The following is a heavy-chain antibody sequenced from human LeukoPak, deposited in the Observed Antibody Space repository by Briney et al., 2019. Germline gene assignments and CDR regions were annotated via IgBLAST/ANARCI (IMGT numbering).Heavy chain of an antibody. D-gene: IGHD2-15*01. CDR2: IIPILRIA. J-gene: IGHJ6*02. CDR3: ARGYCSGGSCLTYYYYYGMDV. Sequence: KVSCKACGGTFSSYAISWVRQAPGHSLEWMGRIIPILRIANYAQKFQCSVTITADESTSTAYMELSSLRSEDTAVYYCARGYCSGGSCLTYYYYYGMDVWGQGTTVTVSS. V-gene: IGHV1-69*04. CDR1: GGTFSSYA.